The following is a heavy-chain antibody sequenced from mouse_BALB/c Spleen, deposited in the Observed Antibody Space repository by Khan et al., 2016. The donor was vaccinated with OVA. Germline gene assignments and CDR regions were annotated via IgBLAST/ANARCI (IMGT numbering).Heavy chain of an antibody. J-gene: IGHJ4*01. CDR1: GYSITSNYA. D-gene: IGHD1-1*01. CDR2: ISYSGST. CDR3: ARGNYYRYAFDY. V-gene: IGHV3-2*02. Sequence: EVQLQESGPGLVKPSQSLSLTCTVNGYSITSNYAWNWIRQFPGNKLEWMGYISYSGSTNYNPSLKSRLSITRDTSKNQFFLLLHSVTTEDSATYYCARGNYYRYAFDYWGQGTSGTVSS.